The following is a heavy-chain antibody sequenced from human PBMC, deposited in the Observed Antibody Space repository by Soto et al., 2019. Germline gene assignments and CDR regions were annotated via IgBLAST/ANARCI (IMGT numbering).Heavy chain of an antibody. CDR1: GYTFTRYT. V-gene: IGHV1-3*01. CDR3: ARGIATGQLDP. Sequence: ASVKVSCKASGYTFTRYTMNWVRQAPGQRLEWMGWINPDNGNTKSSQKFQNRVIITRDTSASTAYMDLSSLRSEDTAVYYCARGIATGQLDPWGQGTLVTVSS. CDR2: INPDNGNT. D-gene: IGHD2-15*01. J-gene: IGHJ5*02.